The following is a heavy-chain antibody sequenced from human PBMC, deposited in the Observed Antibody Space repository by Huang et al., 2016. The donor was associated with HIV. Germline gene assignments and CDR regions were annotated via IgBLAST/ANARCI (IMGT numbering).Heavy chain of an antibody. Sequence: QLQLQESGPGLVKPSETLSLTCSVSGGSISSSSYYWGWIRQPPGKGLEWIGSIYYSGSTFHNPPLKSRVTISVDTSKNHFSLRLSSVTAADTSVYYCARHMDCSSSSCLAGGHERGPFDMWGQGTMVTVSS. CDR1: GGSISSSSYY. D-gene: IGHD2-2*01. J-gene: IGHJ3*02. CDR2: IYYSGST. V-gene: IGHV4-39*01. CDR3: ARHMDCSSSSCLAGGHERGPFDM.